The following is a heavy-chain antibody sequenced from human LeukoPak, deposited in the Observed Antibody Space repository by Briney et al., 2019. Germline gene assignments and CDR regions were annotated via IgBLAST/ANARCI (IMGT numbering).Heavy chain of an antibody. Sequence: SETLSLTCAVYGGSFSGYYWSWIRQPPGKGLEWIGEINHSGSTNYNPSLKSRVTISVDTSKNQFSLKLSSVTAADTAVYYCARSSYDDNSGYYYSDYWGQGTLVTVSS. V-gene: IGHV4-34*01. CDR2: INHSGST. CDR1: GGSFSGYY. D-gene: IGHD3-22*01. J-gene: IGHJ4*02. CDR3: ARSSYDDNSGYYYSDY.